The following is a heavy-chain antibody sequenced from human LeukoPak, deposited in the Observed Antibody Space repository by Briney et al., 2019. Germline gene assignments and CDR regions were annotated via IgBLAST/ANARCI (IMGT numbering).Heavy chain of an antibody. CDR1: GFTFSSYA. J-gene: IGHJ3*02. CDR2: ISGSGGST. CDR3: AKDRDPGYSSGWYDAFDI. Sequence: PGGSLRLSCVASGFTFSSYAMSWVRQAPGKGLEWVSAISGSGGSTYYADSVKGRFTISRDNSKNTLYLQMNSLRAEDTAVYYCAKDRDPGYSSGWYDAFDIWGQGTMVTVSS. D-gene: IGHD6-19*01. V-gene: IGHV3-23*01.